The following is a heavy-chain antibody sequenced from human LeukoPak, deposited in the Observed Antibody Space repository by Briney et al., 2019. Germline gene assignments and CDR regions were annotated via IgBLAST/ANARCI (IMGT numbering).Heavy chain of an antibody. D-gene: IGHD3-22*01. Sequence: GASVKVSCKASGYTFTSYGISWVRQAPGQGLEWMGWISAYNGNTNYAQELQGRVTMTTDTSTSTAYMELRSLRSDDTAVYYCARIPETYYYDSSYYFDYWGQGTLVTVSS. CDR2: ISAYNGNT. J-gene: IGHJ4*02. V-gene: IGHV1-18*01. CDR3: ARIPETYYYDSSYYFDY. CDR1: GYTFTSYG.